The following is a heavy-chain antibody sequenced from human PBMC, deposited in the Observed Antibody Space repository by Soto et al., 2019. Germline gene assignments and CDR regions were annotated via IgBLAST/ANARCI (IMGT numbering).Heavy chain of an antibody. J-gene: IGHJ1*01. Sequence: EVHLVESGGGLVQPGGSLRLSCAASGFTFSSYGMHWVRQAPGKGLVWVSSISTDASSTSYADPEKGRFTISRDNAKNTLYLQMNSVRAEDTAVYYCARLPNKSPQNWGQGTLVIVSP. V-gene: IGHV3-74*01. CDR3: ARLPNKSPQN. CDR2: ISTDASST. CDR1: GFTFSSYG.